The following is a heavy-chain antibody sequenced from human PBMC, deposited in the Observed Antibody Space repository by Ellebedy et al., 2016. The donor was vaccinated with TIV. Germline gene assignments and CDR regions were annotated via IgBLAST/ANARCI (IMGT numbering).Heavy chain of an antibody. J-gene: IGHJ4*02. D-gene: IGHD3-10*01. V-gene: IGHV3-23*01. Sequence: GGSLRLXCAASGFTFSNYAMGWVRQAPGKGLDWVASISSGGTVTNYAASVEGRFSISRDNSKNTPFLQMNSPRAEDTAVYYCAKRVTGADRSGFDYWGQGTLVSVSS. CDR3: AKRVTGADRSGFDY. CDR2: ISSGGTVT. CDR1: GFTFSNYA.